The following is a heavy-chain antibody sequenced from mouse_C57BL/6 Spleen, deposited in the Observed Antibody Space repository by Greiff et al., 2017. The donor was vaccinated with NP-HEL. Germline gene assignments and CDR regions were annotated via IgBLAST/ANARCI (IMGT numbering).Heavy chain of an antibody. Sequence: EVMLVESGGGLVQPGESLKLSCESNEYEFPSHDMSWVRKTPEKRLELVAAINSDGGSTYYPDTMERRFSISRDNTKKTLYLQMRSLRSEDTALYYSARQVTSWYFDVWGTGTTVTVSS. CDR3: ARQVTSWYFDV. CDR2: INSDGGST. CDR1: EYEFPSHD. J-gene: IGHJ1*03. D-gene: IGHD2-3*01. V-gene: IGHV5-2*01.